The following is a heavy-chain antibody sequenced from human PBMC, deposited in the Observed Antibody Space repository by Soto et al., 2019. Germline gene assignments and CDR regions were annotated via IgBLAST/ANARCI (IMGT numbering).Heavy chain of an antibody. CDR2: TTNTGGTT. V-gene: IGHV3-23*01. Sequence: ELQRLESGGGLAHQGESLTLSCAASEDSFDNSAMTWVRQAPGKGLEWVSTTTNTGGTTHYADSVQGRFTVSRDNFRNSLYLLMNSLRAEDTAGYCCAKLRRGATGTEGFNPWGQGTLVTDTS. CDR1: EDSFDNSA. D-gene: IGHD1-1*01. J-gene: IGHJ5*02. CDR3: AKLRRGATGTEGFNP.